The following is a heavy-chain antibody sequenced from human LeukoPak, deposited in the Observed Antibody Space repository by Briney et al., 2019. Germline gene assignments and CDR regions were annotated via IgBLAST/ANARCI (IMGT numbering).Heavy chain of an antibody. CDR3: AKADSSGRYNLDY. D-gene: IGHD6-19*01. V-gene: IGHV3-30*18. CDR2: ISYDGSNK. J-gene: IGHJ4*02. Sequence: GGPLRLSCAASGFTFSTYVMHWVRQAPGKGLEWVAVISYDGSNKYYADSVQGRFIISRDNSKNTLYLQMNSLRTGDTAVYYCAKADSSGRYNLDYWGQGTLVTVSS. CDR1: GFTFSTYV.